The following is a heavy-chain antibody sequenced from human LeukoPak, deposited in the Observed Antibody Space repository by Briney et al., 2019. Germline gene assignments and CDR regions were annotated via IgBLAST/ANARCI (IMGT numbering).Heavy chain of an antibody. D-gene: IGHD5-12*01. CDR2: INAGNGNT. CDR1: GYTFTSYA. CDR3: ASFRDSGYDNGDY. Sequence: ASVKVSCKASGYTFTSYAMHWVRQAPGQRLEWMGWINAGNGNTKYSQEFQGRVTITRDTSASTAYMELSSLRSEDTAVYYCASFRDSGYDNGDYWGQGTLVTVSS. V-gene: IGHV1-3*03. J-gene: IGHJ4*02.